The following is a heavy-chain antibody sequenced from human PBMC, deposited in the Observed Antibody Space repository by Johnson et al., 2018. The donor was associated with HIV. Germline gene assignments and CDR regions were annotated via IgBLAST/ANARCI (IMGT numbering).Heavy chain of an antibody. Sequence: QVQLVESGGGLVKPGGSLRLSCAASGFTFSDYYMSWIRQAPGKGLEWVSYISSSGSTLYYADSVKGRFTISRDNAKNSLYLQMNSLIAEEPAVYYCASSTIVVIRPYDAFDIWGQGTMVTVSS. CDR1: GFTFSDYY. CDR3: ASSTIVVIRPYDAFDI. CDR2: ISSSGSTL. D-gene: IGHD3-22*01. J-gene: IGHJ3*02. V-gene: IGHV3-11*04.